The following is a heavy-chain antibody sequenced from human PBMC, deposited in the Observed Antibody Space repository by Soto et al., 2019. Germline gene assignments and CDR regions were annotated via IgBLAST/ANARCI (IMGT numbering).Heavy chain of an antibody. V-gene: IGHV4-30-4*08. CDR2: VYYSGTT. CDR3: ATLRSRWNIDY. D-gene: IGHD1-1*01. Sequence: KPSETLSLTCAVSGGSISSGGYSWSWIRQSPGKGLEWIGYVYYSGTTHYNPSLKSRLFISLDTSKNHFSLQLTSVTAADTAVYYCATLRSRWNIDYWGQGTLVTVSS. J-gene: IGHJ4*02. CDR1: GGSISSGGYS.